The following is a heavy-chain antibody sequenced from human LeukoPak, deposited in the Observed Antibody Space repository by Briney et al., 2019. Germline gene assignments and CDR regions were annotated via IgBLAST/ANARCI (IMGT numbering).Heavy chain of an antibody. Sequence: SVTVSCKASGGTFSSYAISWVRQAPGQGLEWIGGIIPIFGTANYARKFQGRVTITTDESTSTAYMELSSLRSEDTAVYYCARVAAYCSSTSCYTHDYWGQGTLVTVSS. J-gene: IGHJ4*02. CDR3: ARVAAYCSSTSCYTHDY. D-gene: IGHD2-2*02. CDR1: GGTFSSYA. V-gene: IGHV1-69*05. CDR2: IIPIFGTA.